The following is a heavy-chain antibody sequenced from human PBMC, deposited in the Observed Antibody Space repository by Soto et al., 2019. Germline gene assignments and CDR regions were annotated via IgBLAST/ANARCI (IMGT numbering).Heavy chain of an antibody. V-gene: IGHV1-69*02. D-gene: IGHD7-27*01. CDR2: IIPILGIA. CDR1: GGTFSSYT. CDR3: ATMIRPKWGSLKAFDI. J-gene: IGHJ3*02. Sequence: ASGKVSCKASGGTFSSYTISWVRQAPGQGLEWMGRIIPILGIANYAQKFQGRVTITADKSTSTAYMELSSLRSEDTAVYYCATMIRPKWGSLKAFDIWGQGTMVTVSS.